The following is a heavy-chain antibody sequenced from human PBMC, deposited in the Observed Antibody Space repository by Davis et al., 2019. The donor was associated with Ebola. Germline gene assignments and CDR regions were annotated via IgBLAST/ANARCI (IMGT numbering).Heavy chain of an antibody. Sequence: SETLSLTCSVSGDSISSNTYYWGWIRQPPGKGLEWIGTIFYSGSTYYNPSLKSRVTISIYTSKKQFSLNLRSVTAADTAVYYCARLPRTTIFGVVILPFPGGEYFDYWGQGALVTVSS. CDR3: ARLPRTTIFGVVILPFPGGEYFDY. J-gene: IGHJ4*02. CDR1: GDSISSNTYY. V-gene: IGHV4-39*01. D-gene: IGHD3-3*01. CDR2: IFYSGST.